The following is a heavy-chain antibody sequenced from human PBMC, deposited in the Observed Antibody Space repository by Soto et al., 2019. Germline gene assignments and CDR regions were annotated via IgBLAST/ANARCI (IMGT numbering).Heavy chain of an antibody. CDR1: GFTFSSYG. CDR2: ISYDGSNK. J-gene: IGHJ5*02. V-gene: IGHV3-30*18. D-gene: IGHD6-13*01. Sequence: ESGGGVVQPGRSLRLSCAASGFTFSSYGMHWVRQAPGKGLEWVAVISYDGSNKYYADSVKGRFTISRDNSKNTLYLQMNSLRAEDTAVYYCAKEGSSWYNWFDPWGQGTLVTVSS. CDR3: AKEGSSWYNWFDP.